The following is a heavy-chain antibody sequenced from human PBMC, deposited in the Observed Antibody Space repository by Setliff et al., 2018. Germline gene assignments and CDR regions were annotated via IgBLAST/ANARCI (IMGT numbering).Heavy chain of an antibody. Sequence: PWGSLRLSCAASGFTFNNYAMTWVRQAPGKGLEWVSSISDSGGSTYYADSVKGRFTISRDNSKSTLYLQMLSLRAEDTAVYYCAKGGSTSCYSYYYYMDVWGKGTTVTVSS. CDR3: AKGGSTSCYSYYYYMDV. CDR1: GFTFNNYA. D-gene: IGHD2-2*02. J-gene: IGHJ6*03. V-gene: IGHV3-23*01. CDR2: ISDSGGST.